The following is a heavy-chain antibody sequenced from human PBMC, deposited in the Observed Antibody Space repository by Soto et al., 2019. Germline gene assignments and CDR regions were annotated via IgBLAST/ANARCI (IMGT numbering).Heavy chain of an antibody. Sequence: PSETLSLTCTVSGGSISSSSYYWGWIRQPPGKGLEWIGSIYYSGSTYYNPSLKSRVTISVDTSNNQFSLRLTSVTAADTAVYYCATYSAYAKYYFDYWGRGTLVTVSS. V-gene: IGHV4-39*07. CDR2: IYYSGST. J-gene: IGHJ4*02. CDR1: GGSISSSSYY. D-gene: IGHD5-12*01. CDR3: ATYSAYAKYYFDY.